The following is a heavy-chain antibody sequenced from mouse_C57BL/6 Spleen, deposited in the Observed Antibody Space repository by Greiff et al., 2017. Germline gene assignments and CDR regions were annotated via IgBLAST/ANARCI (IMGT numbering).Heavy chain of an antibody. J-gene: IGHJ2*01. D-gene: IGHD1-1*01. CDR1: GYTFTEYT. V-gene: IGHV1-62-2*01. Sequence: VKLQESGAELVKPGASVKLSCKASGYTFTEYTIHWVKQRSGQGLEWIGWFYPGSGSIKYNEKFKDKATLTADKSSSTVYMELSRWTSEDAAVYFCARHGPYYYGLDYWGQGTTLTVSS. CDR2: FYPGSGSI. CDR3: ARHGPYYYGLDY.